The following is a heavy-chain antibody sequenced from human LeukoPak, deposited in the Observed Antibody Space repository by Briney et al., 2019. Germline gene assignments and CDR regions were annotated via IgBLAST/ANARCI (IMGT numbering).Heavy chain of an antibody. CDR1: GFTFSSYA. V-gene: IGHV3-23*01. CDR3: ASTVSGFGELNY. J-gene: IGHJ4*02. Sequence: SGGSLRLSCAASGFTFSSYAMTWVRQPPGKGLEWVSAISGIGGSTYYADSVKGRFTISRDNSKNTLYLQMNSLRAEDTAVYYCASTVSGFGELNYWGQGTLVTVSS. D-gene: IGHD3-10*01. CDR2: ISGIGGST.